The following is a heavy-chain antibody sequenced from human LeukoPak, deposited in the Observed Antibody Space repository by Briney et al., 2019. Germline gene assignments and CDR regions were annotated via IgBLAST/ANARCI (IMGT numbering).Heavy chain of an antibody. J-gene: IGHJ3*02. CDR1: GVTVSSDG. V-gene: IGHV3-23*01. Sequence: GGSLRLAWAAAGVTVSSDGMSWVRQARGKGREWDSGISGSGGGTYYADSVKSRFSISRDNSKNPLYLQMNSLRAEDTAVYYCVQEGPRGLAFDIWGQGTKVTVSS. CDR2: ISGSGGGT. CDR3: VQEGPRGLAFDI.